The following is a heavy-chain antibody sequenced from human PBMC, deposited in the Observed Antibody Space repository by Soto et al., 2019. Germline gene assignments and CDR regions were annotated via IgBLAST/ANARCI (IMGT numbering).Heavy chain of an antibody. CDR2: INHSGST. CDR3: ARGHHTTIFGVVILTRWFDP. CDR1: GGSFSGYY. V-gene: IGHV4-34*01. J-gene: IGHJ5*02. D-gene: IGHD3-3*01. Sequence: PSETLSLTCAVYGGSFSGYYWSWIRQPPGKGLEWIGEINHSGSTNYNPSLKSRVTISVDTSKNQFSLKLSSVTAADTAVYYCARGHHTTIFGVVILTRWFDPWGQGTLVTV.